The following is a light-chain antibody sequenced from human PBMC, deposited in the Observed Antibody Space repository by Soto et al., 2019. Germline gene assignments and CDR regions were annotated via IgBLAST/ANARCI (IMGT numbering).Light chain of an antibody. V-gene: IGKV1-39*01. J-gene: IGKJ5*01. Sequence: DIQMTQSPSSLSTSVGDRVTITCRASQRINIYLNWYRQKPGXTPXXLIYSASNLQSGVPSRFSVSGSGTDFTLTISSLQPEDFATYYCQQSFSTPTFGQGTRLEIK. CDR2: SAS. CDR1: QRINIY. CDR3: QQSFSTPT.